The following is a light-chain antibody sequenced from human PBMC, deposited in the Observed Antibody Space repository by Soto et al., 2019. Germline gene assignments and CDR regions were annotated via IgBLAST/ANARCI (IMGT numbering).Light chain of an antibody. CDR2: GGF. V-gene: IGKV3-15*01. J-gene: IGKJ3*01. Sequence: IVLTQSPGTLSVSPGERVILSCSASQTLRNKLAWYQQKPGQAPRLLIYGGFTRATGIPARFSGSGYGTEFTRTINRLQSEDFAIYYCQQHNAWPLTFGPGTKLDLK. CDR3: QQHNAWPLT. CDR1: QTLRNK.